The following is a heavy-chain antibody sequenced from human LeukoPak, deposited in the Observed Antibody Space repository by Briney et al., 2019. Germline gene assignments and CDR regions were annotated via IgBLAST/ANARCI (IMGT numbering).Heavy chain of an antibody. CDR2: ISFSSANI. CDR1: GFTFSSYS. Sequence: AGSLRLSCEASGFTFSSYSMIWVRQAPGKVLEWVSYISFSSANIHYADSGKGRFTISRDNAKNSLYLQINSLRAEDTALYYCARDTHYYGSGSPAFAIWGQGTMVTVSS. CDR3: ARDTHYYGSGSPAFAI. V-gene: IGHV3-48*01. D-gene: IGHD3-10*01. J-gene: IGHJ3*02.